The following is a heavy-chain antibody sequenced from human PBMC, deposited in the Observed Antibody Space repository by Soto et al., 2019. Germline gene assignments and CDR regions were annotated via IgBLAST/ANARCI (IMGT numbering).Heavy chain of an antibody. Sequence: PSETLSLTCLVSGGSISNYYWSWLRQSPGRGLDWIGYVTDGGSTNYNPSLMSRVTILLDVSKNHFSMRLTSVTAADTAVYYCARTPLVQGVIWFDPWGQGILVTVS. D-gene: IGHD3-10*01. CDR1: GGSISNYY. J-gene: IGHJ5*02. V-gene: IGHV4-59*01. CDR3: ARTPLVQGVIWFDP. CDR2: VTDGGST.